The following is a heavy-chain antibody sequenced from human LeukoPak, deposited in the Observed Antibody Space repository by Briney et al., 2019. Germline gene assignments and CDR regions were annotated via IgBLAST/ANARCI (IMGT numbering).Heavy chain of an antibody. CDR3: ARDFYDTSGYYYDY. Sequence: GGSLRLSCAVSGFTFSSYGMHWVRQAPGKGLEWVALISYDGSNKYYADSVEGRFTISRDNSKNTLYLQMNSLRAEDTAVYYCARDFYDTSGYYYDYWGQGTLVTVSS. CDR2: ISYDGSNK. CDR1: GFTFSSYG. J-gene: IGHJ4*02. D-gene: IGHD3-22*01. V-gene: IGHV3-30*03.